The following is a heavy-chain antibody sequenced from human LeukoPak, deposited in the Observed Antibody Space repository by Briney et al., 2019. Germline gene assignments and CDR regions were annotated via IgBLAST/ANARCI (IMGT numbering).Heavy chain of an antibody. D-gene: IGHD2-8*01. Sequence: GGSLRLSCAASGSTFSNYLMHWVRQAPGKGLVWVSRINSDESNTNYYADSVKGRFTISRDNAKNTLYLQMNSLRVEDTAVYFCGRGGNGIDIWGQGTTVIVSS. CDR3: GRGGNGIDI. J-gene: IGHJ3*02. CDR2: INSDESNT. CDR1: GSTFSNYL. V-gene: IGHV3-74*01.